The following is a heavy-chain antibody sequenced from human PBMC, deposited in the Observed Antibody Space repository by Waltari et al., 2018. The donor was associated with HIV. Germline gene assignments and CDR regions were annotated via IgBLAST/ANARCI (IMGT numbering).Heavy chain of an antibody. CDR1: GYTCTGHY. Sequence: QVQLVQSGAEVKKPGASVKVSCKTSGYTCTGHYMHWVRQAPGQGLEWMGWINPNSGGTNYAQKFQGRVTMTRDTSISTVYMQLSRLRSDDTAVYYCARHSDGRVFDYWGQGTLVTVSS. J-gene: IGHJ4*02. CDR2: INPNSGGT. CDR3: ARHSDGRVFDY. D-gene: IGHD2-15*01. V-gene: IGHV1-2*02.